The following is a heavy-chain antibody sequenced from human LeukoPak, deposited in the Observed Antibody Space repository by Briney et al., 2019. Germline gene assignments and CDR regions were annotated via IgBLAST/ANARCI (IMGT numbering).Heavy chain of an antibody. CDR1: GFIFIDYD. J-gene: IGHJ4*02. D-gene: IGHD6-19*01. Sequence: GGSLRLSCAASGFIFIDYDMHWVRQVIGKGLEWVSAIGIRGDTHYSGSVKGRFTISRENAESSLYLQMNSLRAEDTAVYYCARGGIQVSGIDEFDYWGQGTLVTVSS. CDR3: ARGGIQVSGIDEFDY. CDR2: IGIRGDT. V-gene: IGHV3-13*01.